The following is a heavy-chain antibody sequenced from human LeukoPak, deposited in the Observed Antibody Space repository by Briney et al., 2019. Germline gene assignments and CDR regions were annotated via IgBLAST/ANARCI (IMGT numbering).Heavy chain of an antibody. D-gene: IGHD6-19*01. CDR2: INAGNGNT. J-gene: IGHJ5*02. CDR1: GYTFTSYA. V-gene: IGHV1-3*01. Sequence: GASVKVSCKASGYTFTSYAMHWVRQAPGQRLEWMGWINAGNGNTKYSQKFQGRVTITRDTSASTAYMELSSLRSEDTAVYYCARTKIAVAGSTGGWFDPWGQGTLVTVSS. CDR3: ARTKIAVAGSTGGWFDP.